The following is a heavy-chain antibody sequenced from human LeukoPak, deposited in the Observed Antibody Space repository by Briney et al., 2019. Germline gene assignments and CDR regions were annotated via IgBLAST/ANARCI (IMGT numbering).Heavy chain of an antibody. D-gene: IGHD3-10*01. J-gene: IGHJ4*02. V-gene: IGHV4-34*01. CDR2: INHSGST. CDR1: GGSFSGYY. Sequence: SETLSLTCAVYGGSFSGYYWSWIRQPPGKGLEWIGEINHSGSTNYNPSLKSRVTISVDTSKNQFSLKLSSVTAADTAVYYCARGPTGYYYGSGSYFDYWGQGTLVTVSS. CDR3: ARGPTGYYYGSGSYFDY.